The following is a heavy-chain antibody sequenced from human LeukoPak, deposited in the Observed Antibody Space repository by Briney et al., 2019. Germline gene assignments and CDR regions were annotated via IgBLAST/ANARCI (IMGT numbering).Heavy chain of an antibody. V-gene: IGHV3-64*04. D-gene: IGHD6-13*01. CDR1: GFVFSIYT. J-gene: IGHJ4*02. CDR3: ARSIPYGTTWYGRSDY. CDR2: FSGSGNGFSI. Sequence: PGGSLRLSCSASGFVFSIYTMYWVRQTPGKGREYVSTFSGSGNGFSIYYADSVKGRFTISRDNALNSPYLQMNSLRAEDTAIYYCARSIPYGTTWYGRSDYWGQGTLVIVSS.